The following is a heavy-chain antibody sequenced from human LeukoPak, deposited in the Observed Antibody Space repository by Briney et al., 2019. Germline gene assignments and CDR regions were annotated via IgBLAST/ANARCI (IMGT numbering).Heavy chain of an antibody. CDR3: AGADNYDLGY. Sequence: PGGSLRLSCAASGLTFSSYWMSWVRQVPGKWLEWVANIKQDGSEKYYVDSVKGRFTISRDNAKNSLYLQMNSLRAEDTALYYCAGADNYDLGYWGQGTLVTVSS. CDR2: IKQDGSEK. D-gene: IGHD3-22*01. V-gene: IGHV3-7*01. CDR1: GLTFSSYW. J-gene: IGHJ4*02.